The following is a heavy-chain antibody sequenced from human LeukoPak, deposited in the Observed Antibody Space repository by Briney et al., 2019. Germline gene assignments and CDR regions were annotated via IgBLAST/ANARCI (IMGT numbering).Heavy chain of an antibody. Sequence: GGSLRLSCAASGFTFSSYAMHWVRQAPGKGLEYVSAISSNGGSTYYANSVKGRFTISRDNSKNTLYLQMGSLRAEDMAVYYCASGTQWELHPAYFDYWGQGTLVTVSS. J-gene: IGHJ4*02. V-gene: IGHV3-64*01. CDR1: GFTFSSYA. CDR3: ASGTQWELHPAYFDY. CDR2: ISSNGGST. D-gene: IGHD1-26*01.